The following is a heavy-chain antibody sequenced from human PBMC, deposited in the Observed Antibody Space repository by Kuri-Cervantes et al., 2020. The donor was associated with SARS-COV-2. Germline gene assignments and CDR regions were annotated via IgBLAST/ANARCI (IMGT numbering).Heavy chain of an antibody. CDR1: GFTFSRSW. Sequence: GESLKISCAASGFTFSRSWMLWVRQAPGKGLVWVSRINSDGSVTSYPDSVEGRFTISRDNAKNTLSLQMNSLRAEDTAVYYCAKKGDYSNYAERPHYYYYYMDVWGKGTTVTVSS. V-gene: IGHV3-74*01. CDR3: AKKGDYSNYAERPHYYYYYMDV. D-gene: IGHD4-11*01. CDR2: INSDGSVT. J-gene: IGHJ6*03.